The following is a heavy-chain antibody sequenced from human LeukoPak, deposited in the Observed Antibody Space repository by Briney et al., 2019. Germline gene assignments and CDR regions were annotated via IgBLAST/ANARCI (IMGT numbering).Heavy chain of an antibody. CDR3: ARAKPAAISRNAFDI. CDR1: GGSISSYY. J-gene: IGHJ3*02. Sequence: SETLSLTCTVSGGSISSYYWSWIRQPPGKGLEWIGYIYYSGSTNYNPSLKSRVTISVDTSKNQFSLKLSSVTAADTAVYYCARAKPAAISRNAFDIWGQGTMVTVSS. CDR2: IYYSGST. V-gene: IGHV4-59*01. D-gene: IGHD2-2*01.